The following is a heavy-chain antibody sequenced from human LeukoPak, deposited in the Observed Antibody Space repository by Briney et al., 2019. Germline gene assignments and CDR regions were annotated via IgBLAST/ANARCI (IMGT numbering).Heavy chain of an antibody. CDR3: ARDFGYNFGAFDI. CDR2: IIPILGIA. CDR1: GGTFSSYT. V-gene: IGHV1-69*04. Sequence: GASVKVSCKASGGTFSSYTISWVRQGPGQGLEWMGRIIPILGIANYAQKFQGRVTITTDKSTSTAYMELSSLRSEDTAVYYCARDFGYNFGAFDIWGQGTMVTVSS. D-gene: IGHD5-24*01. J-gene: IGHJ3*02.